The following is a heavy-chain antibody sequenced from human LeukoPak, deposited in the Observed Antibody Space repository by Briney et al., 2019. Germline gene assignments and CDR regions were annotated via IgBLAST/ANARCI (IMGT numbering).Heavy chain of an antibody. CDR1: GGTFSSYA. Sequence: VASVKVSCKASGGTFSSYAISWVRQAPGQGLEWMGGIIPIFGTANYAQKFQGRVTITADESTSTAYMELSSLRSEDTAVYYCARRGYCSSTSCSGVYYFDYWGQGTLVTVSS. J-gene: IGHJ4*02. CDR2: IIPIFGTA. V-gene: IGHV1-69*13. CDR3: ARRGYCSSTSCSGVYYFDY. D-gene: IGHD2-2*01.